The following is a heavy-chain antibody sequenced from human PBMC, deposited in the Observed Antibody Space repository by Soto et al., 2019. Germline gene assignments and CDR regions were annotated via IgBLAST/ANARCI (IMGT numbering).Heavy chain of an antibody. V-gene: IGHV1-69*06. J-gene: IGHJ4*02. Sequence: QVQLVQSGAEVKNPGSSVKVSCKTSGFTFNVDGLHWVRQAPGQGREWMGGLIPIYDEPYYAQKFQGRVTMTRDTSTSTAYMDLRSLRSDDTAVYYCVRESEEMSTILLAYWGQGTLVTVSS. CDR1: GFTFNVDG. D-gene: IGHD1-1*01. CDR2: LIPIYDEP. CDR3: VRESEEMSTILLAY.